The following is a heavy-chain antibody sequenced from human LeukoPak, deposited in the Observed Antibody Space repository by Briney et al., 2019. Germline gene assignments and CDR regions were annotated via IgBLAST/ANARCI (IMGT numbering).Heavy chain of an antibody. J-gene: IGHJ4*02. Sequence: GGSLRLSCAVSGFTVSDYYMTWVRQAPGKGLEWISYIRSSGDTFYGDSVKGRFTISRDDAKGSLYLQMNSLRAEDTAVYFCARSPGGRRLEYWGQGTLVTVSS. CDR3: ARSPGGRRLEY. V-gene: IGHV3-11*04. CDR2: IRSSGDT. D-gene: IGHD3-16*01. CDR1: GFTVSDYY.